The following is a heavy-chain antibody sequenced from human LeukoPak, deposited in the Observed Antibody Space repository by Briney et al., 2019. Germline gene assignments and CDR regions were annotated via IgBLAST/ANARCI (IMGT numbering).Heavy chain of an antibody. V-gene: IGHV3-23*01. CDR3: AKDIAVAGNPFDY. Sequence: GGSLRLSCAASGFTSSSYAMSWVRQAPGKGLEWVSAISGSGGSTYYADSVKGRFTISRDNSKNTLYLQMNSLRAEDTAVYYCAKDIAVAGNPFDYWGQGTLVTVSS. CDR2: ISGSGGST. J-gene: IGHJ4*02. D-gene: IGHD6-19*01. CDR1: GFTSSSYA.